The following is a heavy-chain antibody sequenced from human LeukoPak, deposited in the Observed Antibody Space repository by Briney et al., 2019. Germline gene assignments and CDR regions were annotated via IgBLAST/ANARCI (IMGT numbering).Heavy chain of an antibody. D-gene: IGHD2-15*01. Sequence: SETLSLTCTVSGGSISSHYCSWIRQPPGKGLEWIGCIYYSGSTNYNPSLKSRVTISVDTSKNQFSLKLSSVTAADTAVYYWARVRCSGGSCYFGMDVWGQGTTVTVSS. J-gene: IGHJ6*02. V-gene: IGHV4-59*11. CDR3: ARVRCSGGSCYFGMDV. CDR2: IYYSGST. CDR1: GGSISSHY.